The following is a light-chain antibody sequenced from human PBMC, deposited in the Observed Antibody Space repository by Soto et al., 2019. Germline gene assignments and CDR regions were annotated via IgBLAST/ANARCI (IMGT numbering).Light chain of an antibody. Sequence: GDRVTITCRASQSISWWLAWYQQKPGQAPKLLIYDASALESGVPSRFSGSGSGTEFTLTISSLQPDEFATYYCQQYNSYWTFGQGTRLEIK. V-gene: IGKV1-5*01. J-gene: IGKJ5*01. CDR2: DAS. CDR3: QQYNSYWT. CDR1: QSISWW.